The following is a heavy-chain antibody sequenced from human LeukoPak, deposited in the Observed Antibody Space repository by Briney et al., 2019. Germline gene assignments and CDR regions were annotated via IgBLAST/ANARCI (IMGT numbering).Heavy chain of an antibody. CDR2: ISSSSSTI. J-gene: IGHJ4*02. Sequence: QPGGSLRLSCAASGFTFSSYSMNWVRQAPGKGLEWVSYISSSSSTIYYADSVKGRFTISRDNAKNSLYLQMNGLRDEDTAVHYCARDSWELRFDYWGQGTLVTVSS. D-gene: IGHD1-26*01. V-gene: IGHV3-48*02. CDR3: ARDSWELRFDY. CDR1: GFTFSSYS.